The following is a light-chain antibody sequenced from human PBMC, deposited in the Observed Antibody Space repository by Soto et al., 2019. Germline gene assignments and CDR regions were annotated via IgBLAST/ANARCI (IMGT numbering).Light chain of an antibody. CDR3: RSYTCSSTLV. CDR1: SSDVGGYNY. CDR2: DVS. Sequence: QSVLTQPASVSGSPGQSITISCTGTSSDVGGYNYVSWYQQHPGKAPKLMIYDVSNRPSGVSNRFSGSKSGNTASLTISGLQAEDEADYYCRSYTCSSTLVFGTGSKVTVL. V-gene: IGLV2-14*01. J-gene: IGLJ1*01.